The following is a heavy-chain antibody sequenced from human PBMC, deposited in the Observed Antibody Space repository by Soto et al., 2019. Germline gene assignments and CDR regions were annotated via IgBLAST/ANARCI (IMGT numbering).Heavy chain of an antibody. CDR3: ARHKRGCSSTSCYDYGMDV. V-gene: IGHV5-51*01. CDR2: IYPGDSDT. CDR1: GYSFTSYW. Sequence: GESLKISCKGSGYSFTSYWIGWVRQMPGKGLEWMGIIYPGDSDTRYSPSFQGQVTISADKSISTAYLQWSSLKASDTAMYYCARHKRGCSSTSCYDYGMDVWGQGTTVTVSS. J-gene: IGHJ6*02. D-gene: IGHD2-2*01.